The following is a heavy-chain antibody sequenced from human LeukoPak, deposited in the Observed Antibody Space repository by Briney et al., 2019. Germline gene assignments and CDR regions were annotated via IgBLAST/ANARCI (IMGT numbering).Heavy chain of an antibody. J-gene: IGHJ4*02. V-gene: IGHV3-23*01. D-gene: IGHD2-15*01. Sequence: HSGGSLRLSCAASGFTLSSYAMSWVRQGPGKGLEWVSAISVSGNTYHADSVKGRLTISRDSSKNTLYLQMNSLRAGDAAVYYCAKAPVTTCSGAYCYPFDYWSQGTLVTVSS. CDR2: ISVSGNT. CDR3: AKAPVTTCSGAYCYPFDY. CDR1: GFTLSSYA.